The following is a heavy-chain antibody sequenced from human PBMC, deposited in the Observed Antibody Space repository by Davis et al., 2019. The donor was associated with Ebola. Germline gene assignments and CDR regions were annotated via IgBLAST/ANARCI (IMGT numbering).Heavy chain of an antibody. J-gene: IGHJ4*02. CDR2: INPDGTST. V-gene: IGHV3-74*01. CDR3: ARGGGVA. CDR1: GFTFSSYW. D-gene: IGHD2-8*02. Sequence: HTGGSLRLSCGGSGFTFSSYWMHWVRQAPGKGLEWVSRINPDGTSTTYADSVKGRITISRDNAKSTLYLQMNSLRAEDTAVYYCARGGGVAWGQGTLVTVSS.